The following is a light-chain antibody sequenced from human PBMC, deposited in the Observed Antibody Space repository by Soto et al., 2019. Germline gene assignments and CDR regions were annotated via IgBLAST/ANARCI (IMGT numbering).Light chain of an antibody. CDR2: EVR. CDR1: SSDVGGYNY. V-gene: IGLV2-14*01. Sequence: QSALTQPASVSGSPGQSITISCTGTSSDVGGYNYASWYRQHPGKAPKLMIYEVRNRPSGVSNRFSGSKSGNTASLTISGLQAEDEADYYCSSYTRSSTLIFGIGTKVTVL. CDR3: SSYTRSSTLI. J-gene: IGLJ1*01.